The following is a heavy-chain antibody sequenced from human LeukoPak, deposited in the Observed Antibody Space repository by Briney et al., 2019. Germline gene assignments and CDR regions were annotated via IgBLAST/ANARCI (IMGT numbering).Heavy chain of an antibody. CDR3: AKDHYVSGRYDAFDI. D-gene: IGHD3-10*01. Sequence: GGSLRLSCAASGFTFSSYAMSWVRQAPGEGLEWVSSITTSGGSTYYADSVKGRFTISRDNAKNTLYLQMNSLRAEDTAVYYCAKDHYVSGRYDAFDIWGQGTMVAVSS. V-gene: IGHV3-23*01. J-gene: IGHJ3*02. CDR2: ITTSGGST. CDR1: GFTFSSYA.